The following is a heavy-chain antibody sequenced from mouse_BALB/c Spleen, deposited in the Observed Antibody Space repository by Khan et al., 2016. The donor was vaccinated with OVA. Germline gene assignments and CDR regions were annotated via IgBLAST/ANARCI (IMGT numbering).Heavy chain of an antibody. CDR3: ARPSYYGNPWFTY. CDR1: GFAFISYD. Sequence: EVKLEESGGGLVKPGGSLKLSCAASGFAFISYDMSWVRQTPERRLEWVATISSGGSYSYYPDSVKGRFTISRDIDRKTLYLQMSSLRSDDTAFYYCARPSYYGNPWFTYWGQGTLVTVSA. V-gene: IGHV5-9*02. CDR2: ISSGGSYS. D-gene: IGHD2-10*01. J-gene: IGHJ3*01.